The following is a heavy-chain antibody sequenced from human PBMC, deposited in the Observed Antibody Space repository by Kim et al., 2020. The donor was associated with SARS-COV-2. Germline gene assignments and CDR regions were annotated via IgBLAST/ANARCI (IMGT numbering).Heavy chain of an antibody. CDR2: INHSGST. Sequence: SETLSLTCAVYGGSFSGYYWSWIRQPPGKGLEWIGEINHSGSTNYNPSLKSRVTIPVXTSKNQFSLKLSSVTAADTAVYYCARRPXXYCSGGRCDKPPPYXXXWGQGTXVTVSS. V-gene: IGHV4-34*01. CDR3: ARRPXXYCSGGRCDKPPPYXXX. J-gene: IGHJ4*02. D-gene: IGHD2-15*01. CDR1: GGSFSGYY.